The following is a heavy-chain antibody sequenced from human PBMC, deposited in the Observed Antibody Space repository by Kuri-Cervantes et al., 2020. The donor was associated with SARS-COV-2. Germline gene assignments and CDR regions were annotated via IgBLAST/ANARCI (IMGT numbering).Heavy chain of an antibody. CDR3: STTWDH. Sequence: GGSLRLSCAASGFTFSSYGMHWVRQAPGKGLEWVAVISYDGSNKYYADSVKGRFTISRDNSKNTLYLQMNSLRAEDTAVYYCSTTWDHWGQGTLVTVSS. V-gene: IGHV3-30*03. CDR1: GFTFSSYG. D-gene: IGHD1-14*01. J-gene: IGHJ4*02. CDR2: ISYDGSNK.